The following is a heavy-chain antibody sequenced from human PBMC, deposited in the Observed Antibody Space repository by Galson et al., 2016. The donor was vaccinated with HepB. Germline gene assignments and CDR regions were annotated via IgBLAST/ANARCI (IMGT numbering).Heavy chain of an antibody. V-gene: IGHV1-18*04. CDR1: GYTFTNYG. Sequence: SVKVSCKASGYTFTNYGISWVRQAPGQGLKWMGWISTSTGNTIYAQKVQGRVTMTTDTSTSTAYMELRSLRSDDTAVYYCRTVVVVTDTDGFDVWGQGTTVTVSS. J-gene: IGHJ3*01. CDR2: ISTSTGNT. D-gene: IGHD2-21*02. CDR3: RTVVVVTDTDGFDV.